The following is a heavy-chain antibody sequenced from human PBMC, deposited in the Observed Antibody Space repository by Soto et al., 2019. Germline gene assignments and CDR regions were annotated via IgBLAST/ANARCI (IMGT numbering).Heavy chain of an antibody. Sequence: PGGSLRLSCAASGFTFFSYGMHWVRQAPGKGLEWVAVISYDGSNKYYGDSVKGRFTISRDNSKNTLYLQMNSLRADDTALYYCAKDRAGDIYVAARSGLDYWGQGTLVTVSS. CDR3: AKDRAGDIYVAARSGLDY. D-gene: IGHD3-3*01. J-gene: IGHJ4*02. V-gene: IGHV3-30*18. CDR2: ISYDGSNK. CDR1: GFTFFSYG.